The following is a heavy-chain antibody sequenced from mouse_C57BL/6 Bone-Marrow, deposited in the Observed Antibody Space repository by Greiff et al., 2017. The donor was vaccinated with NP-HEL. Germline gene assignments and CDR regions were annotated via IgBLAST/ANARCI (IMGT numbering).Heavy chain of an antibody. CDR3: ARSRITTVVAFDY. D-gene: IGHD1-1*01. CDR2: IHPNSGST. V-gene: IGHV1-64*01. CDR1: GYTFTSYW. Sequence: VQLQQPGAELVKPGASVKLSCKASGYTFTSYWMHWVKQRPGQGLEWIGMIHPNSGSTNYNEKFKSKATLTVDKSSSTAYMQLSSLTSEDSAVYYCARSRITTVVAFDYWGQGTTLTVSS. J-gene: IGHJ2*01.